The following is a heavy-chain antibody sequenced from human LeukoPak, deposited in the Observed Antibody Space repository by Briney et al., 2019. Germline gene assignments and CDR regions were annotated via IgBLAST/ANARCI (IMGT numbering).Heavy chain of an antibody. J-gene: IGHJ3*02. D-gene: IGHD3-22*01. CDR2: ISSSASTI. Sequence: PGGSLRLSCAASGFTFSDYYMSWIRQAPGKGLEWLSYISSSASTIYYADSVRGRFTISRDNAKNSLYLQMNSLRAEDTAVYYCAKPQDMIVVIAAFDIWGQGTMVTVSS. CDR1: GFTFSDYY. CDR3: AKPQDMIVVIAAFDI. V-gene: IGHV3-11*01.